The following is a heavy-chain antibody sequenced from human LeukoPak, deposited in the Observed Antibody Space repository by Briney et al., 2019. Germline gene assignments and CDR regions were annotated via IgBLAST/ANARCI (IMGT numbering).Heavy chain of an antibody. V-gene: IGHV1-18*01. CDR1: GYTFTSYG. J-gene: IGHJ4*02. Sequence: ASVKVSCKASGYTFTSYGISWVRQAPGQGLEWMGWISAYNGNTNYAQKLQGRVTMTRDTSISTAYMELSSLRSDDTAVYYCARKVWCFDYWGQGTLVTVSS. D-gene: IGHD2-21*01. CDR3: ARKVWCFDY. CDR2: ISAYNGNT.